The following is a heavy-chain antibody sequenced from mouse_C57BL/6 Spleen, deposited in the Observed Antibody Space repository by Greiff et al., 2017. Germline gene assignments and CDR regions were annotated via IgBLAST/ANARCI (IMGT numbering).Heavy chain of an antibody. V-gene: IGHV1-69*01. CDR3: ARSSYDYDPAWFAY. J-gene: IGHJ3*01. CDR2: IDPSDSYT. D-gene: IGHD2-4*01. Sequence: VQLQQPGAELVMPGASVKLSCKASGYTFTSYWMHWVKQRPGQGLEWIGEIDPSDSYTNYNQKFKGKSTLTVDKSSSTAYMQLSSLTSEDSAVYYCARSSYDYDPAWFAYWGQGTLVTVSA. CDR1: GYTFTSYW.